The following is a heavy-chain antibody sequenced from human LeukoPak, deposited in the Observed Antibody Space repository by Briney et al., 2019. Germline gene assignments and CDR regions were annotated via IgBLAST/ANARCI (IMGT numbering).Heavy chain of an antibody. V-gene: IGHV3-66*01. CDR3: AREDILTGVDY. Sequence: GGSLRLSCAASGFTVSSNYMSWVRQAPGKGLEWASLIYSGGSTYYADSVKGRFTISRDSSRNTLYLQMNSLRAEDTALYYCAREDILTGVDYWGQGTLVTVSS. D-gene: IGHD3-9*01. CDR2: IYSGGST. CDR1: GFTVSSNY. J-gene: IGHJ4*02.